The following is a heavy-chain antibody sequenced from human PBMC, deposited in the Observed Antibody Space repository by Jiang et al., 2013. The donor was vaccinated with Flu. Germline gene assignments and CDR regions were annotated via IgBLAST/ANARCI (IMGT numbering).Heavy chain of an antibody. CDR2: INHSGST. V-gene: IGHV4-34*01. CDR1: GGSFSGYY. D-gene: IGHD2-2*01. CDR3: ARRGRRVVPAAGFDY. Sequence: LKPSETLSLTCAVYGGSFSGYYWSWIRQPPGKGLEWIGEINHSGSTNYNPSLKSRVTISVDTSKNQFSLKLSSVTAADTAVYYCARRGRRVVPAAGFDYWGQGTLVTVSS. J-gene: IGHJ4*02.